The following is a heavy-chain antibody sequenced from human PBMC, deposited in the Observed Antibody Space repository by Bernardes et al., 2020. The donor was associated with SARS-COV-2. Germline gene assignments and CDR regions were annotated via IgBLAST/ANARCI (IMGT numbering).Heavy chain of an antibody. CDR2: IDWDDDK. Sequence: SGPTLVKPTQTLTLTCTFSGFSLSTSGMCVSWIRQPPGKALEWLARIDWDDDKYYSTSLKTRLTISKDTSKNQVVLTMTNMDPVDTATYYCARTAVRGSGGSCYHNFDYWGQGTLVTVSS. CDR3: ARTAVRGSGGSCYHNFDY. V-gene: IGHV2-70*11. D-gene: IGHD2-15*01. CDR1: GFSLSTSGMC. J-gene: IGHJ4*02.